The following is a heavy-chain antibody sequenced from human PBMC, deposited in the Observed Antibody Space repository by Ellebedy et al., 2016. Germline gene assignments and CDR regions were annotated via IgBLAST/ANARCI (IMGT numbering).Heavy chain of an antibody. CDR3: ARQIVVVVATRDYYGLDV. CDR1: GGSISSYY. D-gene: IGHD2-15*01. V-gene: IGHV4-59*12. J-gene: IGHJ6*02. Sequence: SETLSLTXTVSGGSISSYYWSWIRQPPGKGLEWIGYIYNSGSTNYSPSLKSRATISVDTSKNQFSLILSSVTAADTAVYYCARQIVVVVATRDYYGLDVWGQGTTVTVSS. CDR2: IYNSGST.